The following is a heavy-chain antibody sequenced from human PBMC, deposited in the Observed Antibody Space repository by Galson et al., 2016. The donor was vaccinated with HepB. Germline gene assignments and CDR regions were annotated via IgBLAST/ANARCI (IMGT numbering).Heavy chain of an antibody. CDR3: ARGYASGNFYQ. D-gene: IGHD3-10*01. J-gene: IGHJ4*02. Sequence: SLRLSCAASGFTFDDYAMHWVRQAPGKGLEWVSLISWDGGSTYYADSVKGRFTISRDNSKNSLYLQMNSLRAEDTAVYYCARGYASGNFYQWGQGTLVTVSS. CDR2: ISWDGGST. CDR1: GFTFDDYA. V-gene: IGHV3-43D*03.